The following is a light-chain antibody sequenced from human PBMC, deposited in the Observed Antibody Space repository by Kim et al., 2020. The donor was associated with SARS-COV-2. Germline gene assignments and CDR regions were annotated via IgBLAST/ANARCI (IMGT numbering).Light chain of an antibody. V-gene: IGLV1-44*01. J-gene: IGLJ2*01. CDR2: SND. CDR1: TSNIGTNA. CDR3: SAWDDSLNGVI. Sequence: GQRVTISCSGSTSNIGTNAVNWYQQLPGTAPKLLIYSNDHRPSRVPDRFSGSKSGTSASLAISGLQSEDEADYYCSAWDDSLNGVIFGGGTQLTVL.